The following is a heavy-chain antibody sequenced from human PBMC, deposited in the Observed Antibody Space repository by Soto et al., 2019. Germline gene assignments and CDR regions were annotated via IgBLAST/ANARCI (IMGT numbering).Heavy chain of an antibody. J-gene: IGHJ4*02. Sequence: QVQLQESGPGLVKPSDTLSLTCAVSGYSISSSNWWGWIWQPPGKGLEWIGYIYYSGTTYYNPSLKRRVTMSVDTSKNQFSLKLTSVTAVGTAVYYCARREIQGPIDYWGQGTLVTVSS. CDR1: GYSISSSNW. D-gene: IGHD1-26*01. CDR3: ARREIQGPIDY. V-gene: IGHV4-28*01. CDR2: IYYSGTT.